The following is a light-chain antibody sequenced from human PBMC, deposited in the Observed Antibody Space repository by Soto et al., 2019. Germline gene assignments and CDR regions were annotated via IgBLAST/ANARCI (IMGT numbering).Light chain of an antibody. V-gene: IGKV1-17*01. CDR1: QAIGNY. CDR3: LAHTSYPST. CDR2: AAS. J-gene: IGKJ2*01. Sequence: IQLTQSPSSLSASVGDRVTVTCRASQAIGNYLDWFQQKPGKAPDHLISAASTVRSGVPSRFSGSGSVTEFTLTISGLQPEDFATYYCLAHTSYPSTFGQGTKLEVK.